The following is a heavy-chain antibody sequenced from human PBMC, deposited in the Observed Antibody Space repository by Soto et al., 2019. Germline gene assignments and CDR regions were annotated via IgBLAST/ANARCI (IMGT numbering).Heavy chain of an antibody. D-gene: IGHD4-4*01. CDR3: ARDYSNYDRYYYYMDV. J-gene: IGHJ6*03. V-gene: IGHV3-48*01. CDR1: GFTFSSYS. Sequence: LRLSCAASGFTFSSYSMNWVRQAPGKGLEWVSYISSSSSSIYYGDSVKGRFTISRDNAKNSLYPQMNSLRAEDTAVYYCARDYSNYDRYYYYMDVWGKGTTVTVSS. CDR2: ISSSSSSI.